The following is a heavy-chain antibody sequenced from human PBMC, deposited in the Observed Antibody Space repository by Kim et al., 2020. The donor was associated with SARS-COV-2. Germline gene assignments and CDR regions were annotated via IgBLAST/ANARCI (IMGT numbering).Heavy chain of an antibody. V-gene: IGHV3-74*01. J-gene: IGHJ4*02. Sequence: NNEETNTYAAASGRGRLTISRDNSKNMVYLQMNSLGAEDTALYYCTTAFEYWGQGTLVTVSS. CDR2: NNEETNT. CDR3: TTAFEY.